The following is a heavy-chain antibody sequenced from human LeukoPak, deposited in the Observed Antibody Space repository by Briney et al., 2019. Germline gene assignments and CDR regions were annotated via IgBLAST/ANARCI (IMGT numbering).Heavy chain of an antibody. J-gene: IGHJ4*02. V-gene: IGHV3-23*01. CDR1: GFTFNSYV. D-gene: IGHD6-19*01. CDR2: VSGSGGIT. CDR3: AKTTAGNSSGRNPGWPVDY. Sequence: QPGGSLSLSCAASGFTFNSYVMTWVRPAPRKGREWVAHVSGSGGITYYADSVKGRFTIFRDNSKTTLYLPMDSLRAQDKAVYYCAKTTAGNSSGRNPGWPVDYWGQGTLVTVSS.